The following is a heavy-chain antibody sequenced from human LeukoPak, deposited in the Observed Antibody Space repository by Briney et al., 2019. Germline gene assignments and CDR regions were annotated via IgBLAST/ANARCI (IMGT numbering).Heavy chain of an antibody. CDR3: AKGLSIAARRGFDP. V-gene: IGHV4-39*07. J-gene: IGHJ5*02. CDR2: INHSGST. CDR1: GGSISGSGYY. Sequence: PSETLSLTCTVSGGSISGSGYYWSWIRQPPGKGLEWIGEINHSGSTNYNPSLKSRVTISVDTSKNQFSLKLSSVTAADTAVYYCAKGLSIAARRGFDPWGQGTLVTVSS. D-gene: IGHD6-6*01.